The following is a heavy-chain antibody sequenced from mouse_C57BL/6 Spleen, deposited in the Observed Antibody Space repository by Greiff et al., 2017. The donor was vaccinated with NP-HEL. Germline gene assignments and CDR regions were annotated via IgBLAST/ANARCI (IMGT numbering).Heavy chain of an antibody. V-gene: IGHV1-18*01. CDR3: ARRGTAQATLYFDY. CDR2: INPNNGGT. J-gene: IGHJ2*01. D-gene: IGHD3-2*02. Sequence: VQLQQSGPELVKPGASVKIPCKASGYTFTDYNMDWVKQSHGKSLEWIGDINPNNGGTIYNQKFKGKATLTVDKSSSTAYMELRSLTSEDTAVYYCARRGTAQATLYFDYWGQGTTLTVSS. CDR1: GYTFTDYN.